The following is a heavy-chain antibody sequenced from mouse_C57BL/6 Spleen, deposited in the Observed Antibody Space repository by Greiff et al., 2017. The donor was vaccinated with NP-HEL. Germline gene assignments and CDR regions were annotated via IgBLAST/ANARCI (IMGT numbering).Heavy chain of an antibody. J-gene: IGHJ1*03. CDR1: GFNIKDYY. CDR2: IDPEDGET. V-gene: IGHV14-2*01. Sequence: VQLQQSGAELVKPGASVKLSCTASGFNIKDYYMHWVKQRTEQGLEWIGRIDPEDGETTYAPKFQGKATITADTSSNTAYLQLSSLTSEDTAVYYCARSLGPWYFDVWGTGTTVTVSS. CDR3: ARSLGPWYFDV.